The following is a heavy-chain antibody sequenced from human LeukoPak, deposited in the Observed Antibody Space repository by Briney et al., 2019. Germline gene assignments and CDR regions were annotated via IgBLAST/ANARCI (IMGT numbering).Heavy chain of an antibody. V-gene: IGHV3-23*01. CDR2: ISGSGGST. Sequence: PGGSLRLSCAASGFTFSSYAMSWVRQAPGKGLECVSTISGSGGSTYFAASVKGRFTISRDNSKNTLYLQMNSLRAEDTAVYYCAKTGSGYLYDAFDVWGQGTMVTVSS. CDR3: AKTGSGYLYDAFDV. CDR1: GFTFSSYA. D-gene: IGHD3-22*01. J-gene: IGHJ3*01.